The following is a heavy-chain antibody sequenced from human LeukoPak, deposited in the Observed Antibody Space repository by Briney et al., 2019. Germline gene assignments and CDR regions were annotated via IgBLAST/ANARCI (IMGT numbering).Heavy chain of an antibody. J-gene: IGHJ4*02. Sequence: PGGSLRLSCVTSFSMGSYGMHWLRQTPGKGLEWVTGVWFDGRQTYYADSVKGRFILSRDIPKNTLYLQMNSLRTEDTAIYYCARDLAFFALSPGGQGTLVTVSS. CDR2: VWFDGRQT. CDR1: FSMGSYG. CDR3: ARDLAFFALSP. D-gene: IGHD3-3*01. V-gene: IGHV3-33*01.